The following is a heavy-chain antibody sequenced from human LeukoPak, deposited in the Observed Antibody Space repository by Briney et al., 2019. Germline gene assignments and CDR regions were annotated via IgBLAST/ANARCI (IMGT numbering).Heavy chain of an antibody. D-gene: IGHD3-22*01. V-gene: IGHV4-39*01. CDR2: IYYSGTN. J-gene: IGHJ4*02. CDR1: VGSISSNSYY. Sequence: SETLSLTCTVSVGSISSNSYYWGWIRQPPGKGLEWIGSIYYSGTNRYNPSIKSRVTISVDTSKNQFSLKLNSVTAADTAVYYCARLDYYDNSGYYLGFDYWGQGTLVTVSS. CDR3: ARLDYYDNSGYYLGFDY.